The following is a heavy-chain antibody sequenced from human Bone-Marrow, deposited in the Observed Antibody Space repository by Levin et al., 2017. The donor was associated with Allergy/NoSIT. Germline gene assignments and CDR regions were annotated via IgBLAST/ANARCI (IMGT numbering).Heavy chain of an antibody. D-gene: IGHD5-24*01. V-gene: IGHV3-30*04. Sequence: PGGSLRLSCAASGFTLSRHSVFWVRQAPGKGLEWVSLISYGGENKAYGDFVQGRFTISRDDSKDMVYLQLNNLRPEDTATYYCARDLTPLTTDEYNLDVWGQGTTVSVSS. CDR2: ISYGGENK. J-gene: IGHJ6*02. CDR1: GFTLSRHS. CDR3: ARDLTPLTTDEYNLDV.